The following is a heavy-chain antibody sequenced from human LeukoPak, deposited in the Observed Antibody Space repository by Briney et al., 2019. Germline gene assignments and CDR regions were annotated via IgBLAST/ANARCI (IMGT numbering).Heavy chain of an antibody. J-gene: IGHJ6*02. CDR3: ARGRCSGGSCYSGGSYYYYYGMDV. CDR2: INPNSGGT. V-gene: IGHV1-2*02. D-gene: IGHD2-15*01. Sequence: ASVKVSCKASGYTFTSYYMHWVRQAPGQGLEWMGWINPNSGGTNYAQKFQGRVTMTRDTSISTAYMELSRLRSDDTAVYYCARGRCSGGSCYSGGSYYYYYGMDVWGQGTTVTVSS. CDR1: GYTFTSYY.